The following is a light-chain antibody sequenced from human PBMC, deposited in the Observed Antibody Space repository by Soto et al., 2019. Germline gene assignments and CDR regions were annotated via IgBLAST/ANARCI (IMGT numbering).Light chain of an antibody. CDR2: GAS. Sequence: EIVMTQSPATLSVSPGERATLSCRASQSVSSNLAWYQQKPGQAPRLLIYGASTRATGIPARLSGSGSGTEFTLSISSLQSADFAVYYCQQYNNWPTFGQGTKVEIK. V-gene: IGKV3-15*01. CDR3: QQYNNWPT. CDR1: QSVSSN. J-gene: IGKJ1*01.